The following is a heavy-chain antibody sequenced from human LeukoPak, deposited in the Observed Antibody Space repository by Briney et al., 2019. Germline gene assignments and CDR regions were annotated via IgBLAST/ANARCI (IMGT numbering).Heavy chain of an antibody. J-gene: IGHJ5*02. D-gene: IGHD2-15*01. CDR3: ARAAQALPRSRRHNWFDP. CDR1: GGSISSSSYY. V-gene: IGHV4-39*07. CDR2: IYYSGST. Sequence: TSETLSLTCTVSGGSISSSSYYWGWIRQPPGKGPEWIGSIYYSGSTYYNPSLKSRVTISVDTSKNQFSLKLSSVTAADTAVYYCARAAQALPRSRRHNWFDPWGQGTLVTVSS.